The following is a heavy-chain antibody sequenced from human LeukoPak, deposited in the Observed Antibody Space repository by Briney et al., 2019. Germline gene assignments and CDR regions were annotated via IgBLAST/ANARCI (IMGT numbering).Heavy chain of an antibody. V-gene: IGHV1-2*02. D-gene: IGHD1-26*01. J-gene: IGHJ5*02. CDR1: GYTFTGYS. Sequence: ASVKVSCKASGYTFTGYSMHWVRQAPGQGLEWMGWINPNSGGTNYAQKFQGRVTMTRDTSISTAYMELSRLRSDDTAVYYCAKSVVGATPIRNWFDPWGQGTLVTVSS. CDR3: AKSVVGATPIRNWFDP. CDR2: INPNSGGT.